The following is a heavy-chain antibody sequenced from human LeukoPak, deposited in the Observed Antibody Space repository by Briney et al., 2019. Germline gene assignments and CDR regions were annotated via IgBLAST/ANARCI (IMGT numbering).Heavy chain of an antibody. CDR2: IWYDGSNK. Sequence: GGSLRLTCAASGFTFSSYAMSWVRQAPGKGLEWVAVIWYDGSNKYYADSLKGRFTISRDNSKNTLYLQMNSLRAEDTAVYYCAREAYCSGGSCRGDYGMDVWGQGTTVTVSS. CDR1: GFTFSSYA. CDR3: AREAYCSGGSCRGDYGMDV. V-gene: IGHV3-33*08. D-gene: IGHD2-15*01. J-gene: IGHJ6*02.